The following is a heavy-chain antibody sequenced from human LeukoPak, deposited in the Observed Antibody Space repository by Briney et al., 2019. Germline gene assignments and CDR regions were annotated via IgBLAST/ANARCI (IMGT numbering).Heavy chain of an antibody. V-gene: IGHV1-2*02. Sequence: GASVKVSCKTSGFTFSDHYMHWLRQAPGQGLEWMGWIKPDSVATNYAQKFQGRFTMSRDMSISTVYMELTSLTSDDMAMCWCARDHDYGPDYWGQATLVAVSA. D-gene: IGHD4/OR15-4a*01. CDR3: ARDHDYGPDY. CDR1: GFTFSDHY. J-gene: IGHJ4*02. CDR2: IKPDSVAT.